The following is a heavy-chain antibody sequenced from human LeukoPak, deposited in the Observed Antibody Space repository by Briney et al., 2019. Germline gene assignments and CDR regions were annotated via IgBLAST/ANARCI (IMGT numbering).Heavy chain of an antibody. CDR1: GYTFTSYY. V-gene: IGHV1-2*04. D-gene: IGHD3-10*01. Sequence: GASVKVSCKASGYTFTSYYMHWVRQAPGQGLEWMGWINPNSGGTNYAQKFQGWVTMTRDTSISTAYMELSRLRSDDTAVYYCARARITMVRGVISPDYWGQGTLVTVSS. J-gene: IGHJ4*02. CDR2: INPNSGGT. CDR3: ARARITMVRGVISPDY.